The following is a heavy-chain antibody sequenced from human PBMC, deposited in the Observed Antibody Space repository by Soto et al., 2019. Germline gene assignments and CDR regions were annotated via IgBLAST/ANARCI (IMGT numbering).Heavy chain of an antibody. CDR2: ISWNSGSI. J-gene: IGHJ6*02. Sequence: GGSLRLSCAASGFTFDDYAMHWVRQAPGKGLEWVSGISWNSGSIGYADSVKGRFTISRDNAKNSLYLQMNSLRAEDTALYYCAKDKRIGIEARRQKIYYYYGMDVWGQGTTVTVSS. CDR3: AKDKRIGIEARRQKIYYYYGMDV. CDR1: GFTFDDYA. V-gene: IGHV3-9*01. D-gene: IGHD6-6*01.